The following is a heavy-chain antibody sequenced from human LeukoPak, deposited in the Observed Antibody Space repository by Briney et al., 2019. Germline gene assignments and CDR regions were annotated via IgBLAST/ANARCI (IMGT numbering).Heavy chain of an antibody. CDR3: ARPYGSGSDSAY. Sequence: GESLQISGKGSGYSFNTYWINWVRQLNRTGLEWMGRIDPSDSYTDYNPSFQGHVTISADKSISTAYLQWSSLKASDTAMYYCARPYGSGSDSAYWGQGTLVTVST. V-gene: IGHV5-10-1*01. D-gene: IGHD3-10*01. J-gene: IGHJ4*02. CDR2: IDPSDSYT. CDR1: GYSFNTYW.